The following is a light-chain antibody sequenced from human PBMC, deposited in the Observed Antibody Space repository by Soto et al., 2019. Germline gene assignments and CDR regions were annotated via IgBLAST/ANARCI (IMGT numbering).Light chain of an antibody. V-gene: IGKV4-1*01. CDR1: QSVLYTSMNKNY. Sequence: DIVMTQSPDSLAVSLGERATINCKSSQSVLYTSMNKNYLAWYQQKPGQPPKLLIYWASTRESGVPDRFSGSGSGKDFTLTISSLQAEDVAVYYCQQYYSTPFTFGPGTKVDI. CDR3: QQYYSTPFT. J-gene: IGKJ3*01. CDR2: WAS.